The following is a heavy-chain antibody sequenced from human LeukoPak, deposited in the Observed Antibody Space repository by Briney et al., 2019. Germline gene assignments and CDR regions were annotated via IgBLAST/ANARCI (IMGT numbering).Heavy chain of an antibody. V-gene: IGHV1-8*01. CDR2: MNPSSGNT. CDR1: GYTFTSYD. CDR3: ATMVRGVIITRDY. D-gene: IGHD3-10*01. Sequence: GASVKVSCKASGYTFTSYDINWVRQATGQGLEWMGWMNPSSGNTGYAQKFQGRVTMTRNTSISTAYTELSSLRSEDTAVYYCATMVRGVIITRDYWGQGTLVTVSS. J-gene: IGHJ4*02.